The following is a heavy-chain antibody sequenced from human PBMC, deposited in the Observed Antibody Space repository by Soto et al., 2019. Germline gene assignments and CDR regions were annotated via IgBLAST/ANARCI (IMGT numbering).Heavy chain of an antibody. Sequence: QVQLVQSGAEVKKPGSSVKVSCKASGGTFSSYAISWVRQAPGQGLEWMGGIIPIFGTANYAQKFQGRVTITADESTSTAYMELSSLRSEDTAVYYCAREPLDGDYVFYYYGMDVWGQGTTVTVSS. CDR2: IIPIFGTA. CDR1: GGTFSSYA. V-gene: IGHV1-69*01. J-gene: IGHJ6*02. D-gene: IGHD4-17*01. CDR3: AREPLDGDYVFYYYGMDV.